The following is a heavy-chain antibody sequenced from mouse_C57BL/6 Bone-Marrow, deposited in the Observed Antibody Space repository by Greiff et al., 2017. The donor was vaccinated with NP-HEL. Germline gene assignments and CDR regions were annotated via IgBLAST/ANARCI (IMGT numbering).Heavy chain of an antibody. CDR1: GYTFTSYW. D-gene: IGHD4-1*01. CDR2: IHPNSGST. J-gene: IGHJ1*03. V-gene: IGHV1-64*01. Sequence: VQLQQPGAELVKPGASVKLSCKASGYTFTSYWMHWVKQRPGQGLEWIGMIHPNSGSTNYNEKFKSKATLTVDKSSSTAYMQLSSLTSEDSAVYYCARYWDGDYWYFDVWGTGTTVTVSS. CDR3: ARYWDGDYWYFDV.